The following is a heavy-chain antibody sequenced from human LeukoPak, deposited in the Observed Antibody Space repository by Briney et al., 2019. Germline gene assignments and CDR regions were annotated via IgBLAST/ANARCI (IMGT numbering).Heavy chain of an antibody. Sequence: GASVKVSCKASGYSFTGYSVHWVRQAPGQGLEWMGWINPNTGDTNYAQKFPARVTMSRDTSISTVYMELSSLGSDDTAVYYCTRDFWSVAGAGPGFDPWGQGTLVIVSS. CDR1: GYSFTGYS. J-gene: IGHJ5*02. CDR2: INPNTGDT. D-gene: IGHD6-13*01. CDR3: TRDFWSVAGAGPGFDP. V-gene: IGHV1-2*02.